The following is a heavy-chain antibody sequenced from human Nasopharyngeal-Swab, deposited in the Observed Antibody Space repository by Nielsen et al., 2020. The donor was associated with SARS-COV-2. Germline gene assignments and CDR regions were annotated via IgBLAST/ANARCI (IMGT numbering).Heavy chain of an antibody. J-gene: IGHJ4*02. CDR2: INTGGTTT. CDR3: LRAGYSGTYGLFDY. D-gene: IGHD1-26*01. Sequence: GESLKISCAASGFTFTSYWMHWVRQVPGKGLVWVSRINTGGTTTTYADSVKGRFTISRDNAKNTLYLQMNNLRVEEPGVYYCLRAGYSGTYGLFDYWGQGTLVTVSS. V-gene: IGHV3-74*01. CDR1: GFTFTSYW.